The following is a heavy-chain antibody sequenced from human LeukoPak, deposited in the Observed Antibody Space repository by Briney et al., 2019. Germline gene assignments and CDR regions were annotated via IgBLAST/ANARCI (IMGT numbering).Heavy chain of an antibody. CDR3: ARETGTTAIIDY. CDR2: INSDGSST. V-gene: IGHV3-74*01. D-gene: IGHD1-7*01. Sequence: PGGSLRLSCAAYGFTFSSYWMHWVRQAPGKGLVWVSRINSDGSSTSYADSVKGRFTISRDNAKNTLYLQMNSLRAEDTAVYYCARETGTTAIIDYWGQGTLVTVSS. J-gene: IGHJ4*02. CDR1: GFTFSSYW.